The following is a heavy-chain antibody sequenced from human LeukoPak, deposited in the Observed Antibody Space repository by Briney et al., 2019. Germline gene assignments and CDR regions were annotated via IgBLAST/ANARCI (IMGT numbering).Heavy chain of an antibody. D-gene: IGHD2-2*01. CDR1: GGSISSGDYY. V-gene: IGHV4-30-4*08. J-gene: IGHJ4*02. Sequence: SETLSLTCTVSGGSISSGDYYWSWIRQPPGKGLEWIGYIHYSGSTYYNPSLKSRVTISVDTSKNQFSLKLSSVTAADTAVYYCARGIIVVVPAASVGFDYWGQGTLVTVSS. CDR2: IHYSGST. CDR3: ARGIIVVVPAASVGFDY.